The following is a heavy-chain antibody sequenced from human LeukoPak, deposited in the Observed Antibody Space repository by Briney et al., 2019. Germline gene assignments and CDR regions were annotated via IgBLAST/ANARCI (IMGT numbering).Heavy chain of an antibody. Sequence: ASVKVSCKASGYTFTSYYMHWVRQAPGQGLEWMGIINPSGDSTRYAQKFQGRVTMTRDTSTSTVYMELSSLRSEDTAVYYCAREGGHDSSGYHFDYWGQGTLVTVSS. CDR2: INPSGDST. J-gene: IGHJ4*02. V-gene: IGHV1-46*01. CDR3: AREGGHDSSGYHFDY. CDR1: GYTFTSYY. D-gene: IGHD3-22*01.